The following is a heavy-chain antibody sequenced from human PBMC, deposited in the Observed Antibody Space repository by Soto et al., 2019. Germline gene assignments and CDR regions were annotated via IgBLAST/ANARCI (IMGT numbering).Heavy chain of an antibody. J-gene: IGHJ2*01. D-gene: IGHD1-26*01. V-gene: IGHV4-30-2*01. CDR1: GGSIISGVYS. Sequence: QLQLQESGSGLVKPSQTLSLTCAVSGGSIISGVYSWSWIRQPAGKGLEWIGYMYHGGNTYYNQSLKSRVTISIDRSKNQFSLDLSSVTAADTAVYYCARRSKDWYFDLWGRGTLVTVSS. CDR3: ARRSKDWYFDL. CDR2: MYHGGNT.